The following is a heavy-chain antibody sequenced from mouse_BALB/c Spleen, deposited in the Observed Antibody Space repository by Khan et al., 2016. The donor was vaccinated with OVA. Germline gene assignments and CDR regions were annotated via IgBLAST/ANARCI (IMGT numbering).Heavy chain of an antibody. CDR1: GYSFTTYY. Sequence: VQLQQSGPDLMKPGASVKISCKASGYSFTTYYIYWFIQSHGKSLEWIGYIDPFSGGTTYNQKFKGKATFTVDKSSSTAYIHLNNLTSEDSAIYYCTKHGYVAWFTYWGQGTLVTVSA. D-gene: IGHD2-2*01. CDR2: IDPFSGGT. V-gene: IGHV1S135*01. CDR3: TKHGYVAWFTY. J-gene: IGHJ3*01.